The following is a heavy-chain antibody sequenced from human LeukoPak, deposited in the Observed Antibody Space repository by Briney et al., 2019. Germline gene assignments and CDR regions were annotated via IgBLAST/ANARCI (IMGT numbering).Heavy chain of an antibody. CDR3: AKAEFGSGSYYISD. CDR2: VSGSGDYT. D-gene: IGHD3-10*01. CDR1: GFTFRNYA. Sequence: GGSLRLSCTASGFTFRNYAMRWVRQAPGKGLEWASAVSGSGDYTYYADSVKGRFTISRDNSKNTLYLHMNSLRAEDTAVFYCAKAEFGSGSYYISDWGQGTLVTVSS. V-gene: IGHV3-23*01. J-gene: IGHJ4*02.